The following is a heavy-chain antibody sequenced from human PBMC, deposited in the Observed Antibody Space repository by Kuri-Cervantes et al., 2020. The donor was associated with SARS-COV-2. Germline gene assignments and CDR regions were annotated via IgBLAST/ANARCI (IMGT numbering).Heavy chain of an antibody. Sequence: SVKVSCKASVGTFSSYAISWVRQAPGQGLEWMGGIIPIFGTANYAQKFQGRVTITADKSTSTAYMELSSLRSEDTAVYYCAREGSCSSTSCPSDYWGQGTLVTVSS. D-gene: IGHD2-2*01. CDR3: AREGSCSSTSCPSDY. CDR2: IIPIFGTA. CDR1: VGTFSSYA. V-gene: IGHV1-69*06. J-gene: IGHJ4*02.